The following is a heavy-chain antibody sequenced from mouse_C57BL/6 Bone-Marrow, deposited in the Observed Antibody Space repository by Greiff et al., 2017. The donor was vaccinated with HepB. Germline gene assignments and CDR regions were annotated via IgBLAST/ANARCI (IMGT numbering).Heavy chain of an antibody. J-gene: IGHJ4*01. Sequence: ESGPGLVKPSQSLSLTCSVTGYSITSGYYWNWIRQFPGNKLEWMGYISYDGSNNYNPSLKNRISITRDTSKNQFFLKLNSVTTEDTATYYCARDLGSPMDYWGQGTSVTVSS. CDR3: ARDLGSPMDY. V-gene: IGHV3-6*01. CDR1: GYSITSGYY. CDR2: ISYDGSN. D-gene: IGHD1-1*01.